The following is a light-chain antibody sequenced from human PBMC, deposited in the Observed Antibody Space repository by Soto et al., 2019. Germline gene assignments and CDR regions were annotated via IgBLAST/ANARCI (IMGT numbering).Light chain of an antibody. J-gene: IGLJ1*01. V-gene: IGLV1-44*01. Sequence: QSVLTQPPSASGTPGQRVTISCSGSSSNIGDNPVNWYQQVPGAAPKHLIYINDQRPSGVPDRFSGSKSGTSASLAISGLQPEDEADYYCAAWDDSLNALFGTGTK. CDR1: SSNIGDNP. CDR2: IND. CDR3: AAWDDSLNAL.